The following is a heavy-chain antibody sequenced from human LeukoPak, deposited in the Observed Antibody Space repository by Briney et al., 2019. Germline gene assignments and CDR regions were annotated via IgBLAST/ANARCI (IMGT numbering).Heavy chain of an antibody. CDR1: GFTFSSYS. V-gene: IGHV3-23*01. CDR2: ISGSGGST. J-gene: IGHJ3*02. D-gene: IGHD4-23*01. Sequence: PGGSLRLSCAAYGFTFSSYSMHWVRQAPGKGLEWVSAISGSGGSTYYADSVKGRFTISRDNSKNTLYLQMNSLRAEDTAVYYCAKCDSGYGGYGGALVIWGQGTMVTVSS. CDR3: AKCDSGYGGYGGALVI.